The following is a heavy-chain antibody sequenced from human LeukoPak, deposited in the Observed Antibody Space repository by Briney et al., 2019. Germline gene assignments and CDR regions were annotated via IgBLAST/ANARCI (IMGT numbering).Heavy chain of an antibody. CDR1: GFTFSSYW. CDR2: INSDGSST. D-gene: IGHD3-3*01. Sequence: GGSLRPSCAASGFTFSSYWMHWVRQAPGKGLVWVSRINSDGSSTSYADSVKGRFTISRDNAKNTLYLQMNSLRAEDTAVYYCARDSGITIFRTWYFDLWGRGTLVTVSS. V-gene: IGHV3-74*01. J-gene: IGHJ2*01. CDR3: ARDSGITIFRTWYFDL.